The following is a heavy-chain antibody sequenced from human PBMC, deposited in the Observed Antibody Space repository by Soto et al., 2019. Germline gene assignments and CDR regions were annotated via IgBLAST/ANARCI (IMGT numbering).Heavy chain of an antibody. CDR1: GFTFSSSW. CDR3: ARGNVYSYGRATDV. Sequence: EVQLVESGGGLVQPGGSLRLSCAASGFTFSSSWMHWVRQVPGKGLVWVSRINSDGSSTSYADSVKGRFTISRDNAKNTLYLQMNSLIAEDTAVYYCARGNVYSYGRATDVWGQGTTVTVSS. J-gene: IGHJ6*02. CDR2: INSDGSST. D-gene: IGHD5-18*01. V-gene: IGHV3-74*01.